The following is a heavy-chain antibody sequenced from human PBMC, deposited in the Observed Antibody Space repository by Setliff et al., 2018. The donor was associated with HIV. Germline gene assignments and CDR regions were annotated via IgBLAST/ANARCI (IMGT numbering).Heavy chain of an antibody. CDR2: IYYSGST. CDR1: GGSISSSSYY. Sequence: SETLSLTCTVSGGSISSSSYYWGWIRQPPGKGLEWIGSIYYSGSTYYNPSLKSRVTISVDTSKNQFSLKLYSVTAADTAVYYCARRGIWFGETVHWGQGTLVTVS. CDR3: ARRGIWFGETVH. D-gene: IGHD3-10*01. J-gene: IGHJ4*02. V-gene: IGHV4-39*01.